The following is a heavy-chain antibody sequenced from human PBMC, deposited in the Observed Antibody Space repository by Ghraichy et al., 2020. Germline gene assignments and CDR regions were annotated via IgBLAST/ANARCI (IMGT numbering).Heavy chain of an antibody. V-gene: IGHV1-18*01. D-gene: IGHD3-22*01. CDR1: GYTFTSYG. CDR2: ISAYKGNT. Sequence: ASVKVSCKASGYTFTSYGISWVRQAPGQGREGMGWISAYKGNTNYAPKLQGRVTMTTDTSTSTAYMELRILRSDDTAVYYCARDRGTMIVVVITPLYYYGMDVWGQGTTVTVSS. CDR3: ARDRGTMIVVVITPLYYYGMDV. J-gene: IGHJ6*02.